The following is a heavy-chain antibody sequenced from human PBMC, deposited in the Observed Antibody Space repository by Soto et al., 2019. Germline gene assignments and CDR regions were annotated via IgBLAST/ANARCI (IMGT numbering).Heavy chain of an antibody. J-gene: IGHJ6*02. CDR3: ARENVYGLDV. Sequence: ASVKVSCKASGYSLIGYYLHWVRQAPGQGLEWMGWINPSSGGTNYAQKFQGSVTMTGDTSINTAYMELRRLRYDDTAVYYCARENVYGLDVWGQGTTVTVSS. CDR1: GYSLIGYY. V-gene: IGHV1-2*04. CDR2: INPSSGGT.